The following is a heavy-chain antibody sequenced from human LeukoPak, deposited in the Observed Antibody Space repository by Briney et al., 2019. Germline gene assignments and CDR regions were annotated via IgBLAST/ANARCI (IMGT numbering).Heavy chain of an antibody. Sequence: GGSLRLSCAASGFTFGSYGMSWVRQAPGKGLEWVSAISGSGGSTYYADSVKGRFTIFRANSKSTLYLQMNSLRAEDTAVYYCARRAGAYSHPYDYWGQGTLVTVSS. CDR1: GFTFGSYG. V-gene: IGHV3-23*01. CDR2: ISGSGGST. CDR3: ARRAGAYSHPYDY. D-gene: IGHD4/OR15-4a*01. J-gene: IGHJ4*02.